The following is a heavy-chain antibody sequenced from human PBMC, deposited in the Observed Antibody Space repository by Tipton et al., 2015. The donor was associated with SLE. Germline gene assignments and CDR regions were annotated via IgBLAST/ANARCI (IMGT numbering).Heavy chain of an antibody. J-gene: IGHJ4*02. CDR2: ISGSGGTT. CDR1: GFSFSNYA. CDR3: ARAKSNWGWEYYFDY. V-gene: IGHV3-23*01. D-gene: IGHD7-27*01. Sequence: GSLRLSCPASGFSFSNYAMNWVRQAPGKGLVWFSGISGSGGTTNYADSVKGRFTISRDNSNNTLYLQMNSLRAEDTAVYYCARAKSNWGWEYYFDYWGQGTLVTVSS.